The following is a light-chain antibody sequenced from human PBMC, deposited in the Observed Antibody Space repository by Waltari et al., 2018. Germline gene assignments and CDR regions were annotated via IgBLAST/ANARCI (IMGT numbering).Light chain of an antibody. J-gene: IGKJ1*01. CDR3: QQRSKWPWS. CDR1: QSVNSQ. V-gene: IGKV3-11*01. Sequence: EIVLTQYPATLSLSPGERATLSCRASQSVNSQLAWYQHKPGQAPRLLIYDASIRVTGISARFSGSGSGTDFTLTISSLEPEDFAVYYCQQRSKWPWSFGQGTQVEIK. CDR2: DAS.